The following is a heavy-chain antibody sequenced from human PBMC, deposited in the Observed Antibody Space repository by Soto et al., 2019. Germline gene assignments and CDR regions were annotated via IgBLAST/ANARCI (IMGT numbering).Heavy chain of an antibody. V-gene: IGHV2-26*01. CDR1: GFSLSNARMG. J-gene: IGHJ4*02. CDR2: IFSNDEK. D-gene: IGHD3-10*01. Sequence: SGPTLVNPTETLTLTCTVSGFSLSNARMGVSWIRQPPGKALEWLAHIFSNDEKSYSTSLKSRLTISKDTSKSQVVLTMTNMDPVDTATYYCARTRHGHYGSGSYLFDYWGQGTLVTVSS. CDR3: ARTRHGHYGSGSYLFDY.